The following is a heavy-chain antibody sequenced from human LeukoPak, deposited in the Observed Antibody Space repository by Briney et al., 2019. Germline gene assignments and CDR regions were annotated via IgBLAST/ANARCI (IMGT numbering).Heavy chain of an antibody. CDR3: AKDDDTVTNVLLN. D-gene: IGHD4-17*01. V-gene: IGHV3-23*01. Sequence: PGGSLRLSCAASGFIFSSYAMSWVRQAPGKGLEWVSTISGSGGSTYYADSVKGRFTISRDDSKNTLNLQMNSLRAEDTAVYYCAKDDDTVTNVLLNWGQGTLVTVSS. CDR2: ISGSGGST. J-gene: IGHJ4*02. CDR1: GFIFSSYA.